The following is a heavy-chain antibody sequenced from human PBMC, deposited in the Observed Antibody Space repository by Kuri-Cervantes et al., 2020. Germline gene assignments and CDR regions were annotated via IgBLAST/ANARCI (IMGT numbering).Heavy chain of an antibody. J-gene: IGHJ6*02. CDR3: ARVIHSVWVAHYGMDV. V-gene: IGHV1-46*01. Sequence: ASVKVSCKASGYTFTNYYLHWVRQAPGQGLEWMGMINPSGGSTNYAQKFQGRVTMTRDTSTSTVYMELSSLRAEDTAVYYCARVIHSVWVAHYGMDVWGQGTTVTVSS. CDR1: GYTFTNYY. CDR2: INPSGGST. D-gene: IGHD2-15*01.